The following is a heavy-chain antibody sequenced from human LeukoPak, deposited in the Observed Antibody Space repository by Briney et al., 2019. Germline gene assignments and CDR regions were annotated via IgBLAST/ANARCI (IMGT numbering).Heavy chain of an antibody. Sequence: PGESLRLSCAASGLTFSSYSMNWVRQATGKGLEWVSSIRGSSSYIYYAASVKGRFTSSRANAKNSLYLQMNRLRAEDRAVYYCARDFERNFDWLLYTHAFVIWGQGRMVTVSS. CDR1: GLTFSSYS. CDR3: ARDFERNFDWLLYTHAFVI. J-gene: IGHJ3*02. D-gene: IGHD3-9*01. V-gene: IGHV3-21*06. CDR2: IRGSSSYI.